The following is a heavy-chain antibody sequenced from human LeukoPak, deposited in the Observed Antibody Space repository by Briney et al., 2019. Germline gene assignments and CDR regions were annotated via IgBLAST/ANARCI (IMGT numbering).Heavy chain of an antibody. CDR1: GGSISSGGYY. CDR2: IYYSGST. Sequence: ASETLSLTCTVSGGSISSGGYYWSWIRQHPGKGLEWIGYIYYSGSTYYNPSLRSRVTISVDTSKNQFSLKLSSVTAADTAVYYCARGPYDILTGYRYFDYWGQGTLVTVSS. J-gene: IGHJ4*02. CDR3: ARGPYDILTGYRYFDY. V-gene: IGHV4-31*03. D-gene: IGHD3-9*01.